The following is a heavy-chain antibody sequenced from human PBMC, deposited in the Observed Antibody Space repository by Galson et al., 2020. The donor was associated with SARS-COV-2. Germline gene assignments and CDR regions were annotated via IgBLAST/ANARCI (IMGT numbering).Heavy chain of an antibody. CDR2: INGASNSI. CDR3: AKASRTSWGFFDL. CDR1: GFTFSTFA. Sequence: GGSLRLSCAASGFTFSTFAVTWVRQAPGKGLEWVSAINGASNSIYYADSVKGRFTISRDNSKSTLYLQMNSLRAEDAAIYYCAKASRTSWGFFDLWGPGTLVTVSS. V-gene: IGHV3-23*01. J-gene: IGHJ4*02. D-gene: IGHD3-16*01.